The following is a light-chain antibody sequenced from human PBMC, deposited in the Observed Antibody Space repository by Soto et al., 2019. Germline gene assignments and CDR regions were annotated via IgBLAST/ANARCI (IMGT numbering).Light chain of an antibody. CDR1: QSIGNH. Sequence: DIQMTQSPSSLSASVGDTVTIACRASQSIGNHLNWYQQKPGKAPKFLIYSVSSLQSGVPSRFSGSGSGTDFTLTISRLEPEDFAVYYCQQYGSSAWTFGQGTKVDIK. CDR2: SVS. CDR3: QQYGSSAWT. J-gene: IGKJ1*01. V-gene: IGKV1-39*01.